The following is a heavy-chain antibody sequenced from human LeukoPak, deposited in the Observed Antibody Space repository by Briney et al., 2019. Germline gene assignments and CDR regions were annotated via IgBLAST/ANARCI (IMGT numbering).Heavy chain of an antibody. J-gene: IGHJ4*02. CDR3: AKDKRYSSSGVDY. Sequence: GGSLRLSCAASGIIFSAYGVHWVRQAPGKGLEWVAFIRYDGSNKYYADSVKGRFTIFRDNSKNTLYLQMNSLRAEDTAVYYCAKDKRYSSSGVDYWGQGTLVTVSS. V-gene: IGHV3-30*02. CDR1: GIIFSAYG. D-gene: IGHD6-6*01. CDR2: IRYDGSNK.